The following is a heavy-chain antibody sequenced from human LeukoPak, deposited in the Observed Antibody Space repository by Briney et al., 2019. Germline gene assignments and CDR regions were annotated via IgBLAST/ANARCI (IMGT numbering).Heavy chain of an antibody. CDR3: ARGDRIAAAGT. J-gene: IGHJ4*02. V-gene: IGHV4-34*01. CDR1: GFTFSSYS. Sequence: GSLRLSCAASGFTFSSYSMNWVRQPPGKGLEWIGEINHSGSTNYNPSLKSRVTISVDTSKNQFSLKLSSVTAADTAVYYCARGDRIAAAGTWGQGTLVTVSS. CDR2: INHSGST. D-gene: IGHD6-13*01.